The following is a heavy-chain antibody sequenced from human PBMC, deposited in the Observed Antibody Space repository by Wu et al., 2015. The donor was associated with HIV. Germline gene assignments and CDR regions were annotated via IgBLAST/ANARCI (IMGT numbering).Heavy chain of an antibody. CDR2: TTPMFGTT. Sequence: QVQLVQSGAEVKKPGSSVKVSCKASGGTFSSYAISWVRQAPGKGLEWMGGTTPMFGTTNYAQKFQGRVTISSDVYTSTVYMELSSLRSEDTAIYYCARELEDPAIMVRAGFDPWGQGTLVTVSS. CDR1: GGTFSSYA. D-gene: IGHD3-10*01. CDR3: ARELEDPAIMVRAGFDP. J-gene: IGHJ5*02. V-gene: IGHV1-69*05.